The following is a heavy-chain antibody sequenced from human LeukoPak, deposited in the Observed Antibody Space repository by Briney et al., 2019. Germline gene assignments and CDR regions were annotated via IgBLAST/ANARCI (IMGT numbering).Heavy chain of an antibody. V-gene: IGHV6-1*01. Sequence: SQTLSLTCAISGGSVSSNSAAWNWIRQSPSRGLEWLGRTYYRSKWYNDYAVSVKSRITINPDTSKDQFSLQLNSVTPEDTAVYYCARDMMVRGVIITRGFDYWGQGALVTVSS. CDR1: GGSVSSNSAA. J-gene: IGHJ4*02. CDR2: TYYRSKWYN. CDR3: ARDMMVRGVIITRGFDY. D-gene: IGHD3-10*01.